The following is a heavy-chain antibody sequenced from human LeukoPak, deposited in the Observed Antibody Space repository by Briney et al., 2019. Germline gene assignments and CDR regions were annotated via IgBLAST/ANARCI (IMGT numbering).Heavy chain of an antibody. D-gene: IGHD1-26*01. CDR2: IYHSGST. Sequence: PSETLSLTCTVSGGSISSHYWSWIRQPPGKGLEWIGSIYHSGSTYYNPSLKSRVTISVDTSKNQFSLKLSSVTAADTAVYYCARLSNRDSGSYFYFDYWGQGTLVTVSS. CDR1: GGSISSHY. J-gene: IGHJ4*02. CDR3: ARLSNRDSGSYFYFDY. V-gene: IGHV4-59*08.